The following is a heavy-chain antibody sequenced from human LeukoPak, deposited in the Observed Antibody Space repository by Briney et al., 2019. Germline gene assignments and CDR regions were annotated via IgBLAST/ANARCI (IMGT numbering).Heavy chain of an antibody. V-gene: IGHV1-18*04. D-gene: IGHD3-22*01. CDR1: GYTLTSYG. CDR3: ARDGSYYYDSSGYYYYYGMDV. CDR2: MSDYNCNT. Sequence: ASVNVSFKASGYTLTSYGISWVRQAPAQGLEGMGWMSDYNCNTNYAQKLQGRVTMTTDTSTSTAYMELRSLRSDDTAVYYRARDGSYYYDSSGYYYYYGMDVWGQGTTVTVSS. J-gene: IGHJ6*02.